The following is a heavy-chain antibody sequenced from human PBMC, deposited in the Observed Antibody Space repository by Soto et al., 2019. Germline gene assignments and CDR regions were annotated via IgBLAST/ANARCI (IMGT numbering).Heavy chain of an antibody. Sequence: XETLSLTCSVYGWSFSGYYWSWIRQPPGKGLEWIGEINHSGSTNYNPSLKSRVTISVDTSKNQFSLKLSSVTAADTAVYYCARGPGGKRTYYFDYWGQGTLVTVSS. CDR1: GWSFSGYY. D-gene: IGHD2-15*01. CDR3: ARGPGGKRTYYFDY. J-gene: IGHJ4*02. CDR2: INHSGST. V-gene: IGHV4-34*01.